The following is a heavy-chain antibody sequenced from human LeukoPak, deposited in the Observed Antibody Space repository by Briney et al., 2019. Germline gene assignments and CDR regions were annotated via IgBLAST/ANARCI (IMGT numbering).Heavy chain of an antibody. J-gene: IGHJ4*02. CDR2: IGGNGGST. CDR3: AVSSRTNFVVVVAGFEY. V-gene: IGHV3-23*01. D-gene: IGHD2-15*01. CDR1: GLTFSSYA. Sequence: GGSLRLSCAASGLTFSSYAMSGVRQAPGKGLEWVSTIGGNGGSTYYADSVKGRFTISRDNSKIEQSLQMNSLRLTSVTVADCAVSSRTNFVVVVAGFEYWGQGTLVTVSS.